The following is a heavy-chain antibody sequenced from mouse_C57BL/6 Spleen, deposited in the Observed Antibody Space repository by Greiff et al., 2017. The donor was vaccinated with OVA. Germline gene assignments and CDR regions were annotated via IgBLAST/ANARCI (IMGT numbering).Heavy chain of an antibody. J-gene: IGHJ3*01. D-gene: IGHD1-1*01. V-gene: IGHV1-52*01. Sequence: QVQLQQPGAELVRPGSSVKLSCKASGYTFTSYWMHWVKQRPIQGLEWIGNIDPSDSETHYNQKFKDKATLTVDKSSSTAYMQLSSLTSEDSAVYYCARSGITTVPAYWGQGTLVTVSA. CDR2: IDPSDSET. CDR1: GYTFTSYW. CDR3: ARSGITTVPAY.